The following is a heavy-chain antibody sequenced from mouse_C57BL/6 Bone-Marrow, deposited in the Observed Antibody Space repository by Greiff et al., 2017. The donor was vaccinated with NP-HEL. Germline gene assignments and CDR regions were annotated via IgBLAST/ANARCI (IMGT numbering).Heavy chain of an antibody. CDR2: IWGGGST. CDR3: AKRRGIYYDYAGAMDY. D-gene: IGHD2-4*01. CDR1: GFSLTSYG. Sequence: QVQLQQSGPGLVAPSQSLSITCTVSGFSLTSYGVDWVRQPPGKGLEWLGVIWGGGSTNYNSALMSRLSISKDNSKSQVFLKMNSPQTDDTAMYYCAKRRGIYYDYAGAMDYWGQGTSVTVSS. J-gene: IGHJ4*01. V-gene: IGHV2-9*01.